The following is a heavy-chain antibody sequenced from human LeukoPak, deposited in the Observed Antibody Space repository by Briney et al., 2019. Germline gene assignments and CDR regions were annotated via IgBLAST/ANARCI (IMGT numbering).Heavy chain of an antibody. D-gene: IGHD6-19*01. CDR3: ARQKCLAVTDTFDY. J-gene: IGHJ4*02. CDR1: GYSFISYW. Sequence: LGESLKISCQSSGYSFISYWIGWARQMPGKGLEWMGIIYPGDSNTRYSPSFQGQVTISVDRSISTAFLQWSSLKASDTAMYYCARQKCLAVTDTFDYWGQGTLVTVSS. CDR2: IYPGDSNT. V-gene: IGHV5-51*01.